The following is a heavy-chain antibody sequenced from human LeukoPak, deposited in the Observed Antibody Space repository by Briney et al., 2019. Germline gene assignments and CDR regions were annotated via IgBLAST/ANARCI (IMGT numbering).Heavy chain of an antibody. Sequence: ALVKVSCKASGYTFTSYYMHWVRQAPGQGLEWMGGIIPIFGTANYAQKFQGRVTITADESTSTAYMELSSLRSEDTAVYYCAREVRIEGFGVVTYYYGMDVWGQGTTVTVSS. CDR3: AREVRIEGFGVVTYYYGMDV. CDR2: IIPIFGTA. J-gene: IGHJ6*02. D-gene: IGHD3-3*01. V-gene: IGHV1-69*13. CDR1: GYTFTSYY.